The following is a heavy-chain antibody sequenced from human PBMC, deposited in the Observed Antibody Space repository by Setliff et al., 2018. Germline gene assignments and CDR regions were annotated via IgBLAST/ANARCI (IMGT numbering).Heavy chain of an antibody. D-gene: IGHD3-3*01. Sequence: PSETLSLTCTVSGGSISSGSYYWSWIRQPAGKGLEWIGHIYTSGSTNYNPSLKSRVTISVDTSKNEFSLRLSSVTAADTAVYYCVKPTWAGEVSSPFAFWFESWGQGTLVTVSS. V-gene: IGHV4-61*09. CDR1: GGSISSGSYY. CDR3: VKPTWAGEVSSPFAFWFES. CDR2: IYTSGST. J-gene: IGHJ5*01.